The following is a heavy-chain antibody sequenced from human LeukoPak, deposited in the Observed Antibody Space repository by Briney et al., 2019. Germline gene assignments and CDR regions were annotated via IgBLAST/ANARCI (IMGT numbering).Heavy chain of an antibody. CDR2: INPNSGGT. J-gene: IGHJ3*02. CDR1: GYTFTDYY. Sequence: ASVKVSCKASGYTFTDYYMHWVRQAPGQGLEWMGWINPNSGGTNYAQKFQGRVTMTRDTSISTAYMELSRLRSDDTAVYYCASSSGWRDAFDIWGQGTMVTVSS. V-gene: IGHV1-2*02. D-gene: IGHD6-19*01. CDR3: ASSSGWRDAFDI.